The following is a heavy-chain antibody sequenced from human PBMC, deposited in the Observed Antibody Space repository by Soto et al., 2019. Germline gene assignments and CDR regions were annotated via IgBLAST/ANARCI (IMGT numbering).Heavy chain of an antibody. CDR2: INPNSGGT. V-gene: IGHV1-2*02. D-gene: IGHD2-15*01. J-gene: IGHJ4*02. Sequence: GASVKVFCKASGYTFTGYYMHWVRQAPGQGLEWMGWINPNSGGTNYAQKFQGRVTMTRDTSISTAYMELSRLRSDDTAVYYCARGGLGYCSGGSCYEFDYWGQGTLVTVSS. CDR1: GYTFTGYY. CDR3: ARGGLGYCSGGSCYEFDY.